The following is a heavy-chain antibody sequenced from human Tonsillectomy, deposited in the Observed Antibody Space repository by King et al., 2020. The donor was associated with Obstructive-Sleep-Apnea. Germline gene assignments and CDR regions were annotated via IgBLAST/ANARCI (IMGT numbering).Heavy chain of an antibody. CDR3: AKGANYYGSGSFLLNAFDI. CDR1: GFTFDDYT. V-gene: IGHV3-43*01. D-gene: IGHD3-10*01. CDR2: INWDGGST. J-gene: IGHJ3*02. Sequence: VQLVESGGIVVQPGGSLRLSCADSGFTFDDYTMHRVRQAPGKGLEWVSLINWDGGSTYYADSVNGRFTIARDNSQNSLYLQMNSLRTEDTALYHCAKGANYYGSGSFLLNAFDIWGQGTVVTVSS.